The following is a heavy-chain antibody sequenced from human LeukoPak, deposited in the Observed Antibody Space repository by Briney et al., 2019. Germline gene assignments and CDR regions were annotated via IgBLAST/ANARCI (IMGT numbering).Heavy chain of an antibody. CDR3: AKPYKYGVRDVHFDY. Sequence: GGSLRLSCAGSGFTFSNSILSWVRQAPGKGLEWLSTFSGNDGYTYYADSVKGRFTISRDNSKNTVYLQMNSLRAEDTAVYYCAKPYKYGVRDVHFDYWGQGTLVTVSS. D-gene: IGHD5-24*01. J-gene: IGHJ4*02. CDR2: FSGNDGYT. V-gene: IGHV3-23*01. CDR1: GFTFSNSI.